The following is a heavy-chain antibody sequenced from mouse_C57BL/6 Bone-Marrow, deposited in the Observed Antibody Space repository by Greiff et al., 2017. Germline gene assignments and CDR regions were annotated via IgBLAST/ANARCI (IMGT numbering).Heavy chain of an antibody. D-gene: IGHD4-1*01. Sequence: VQLQESGAELVRPGTSVKVSCQASGYAFTTSLIEWVKQRPGQGLEWIGVINPGSGGTNYNEQFKGKATLTADKSSSTAYMQLSSLTSEDSAVYVCARSKNWDSWFAYWGQGTLVTVSA. CDR1: GYAFTTSL. J-gene: IGHJ3*01. CDR2: INPGSGGT. CDR3: ARSKNWDSWFAY. V-gene: IGHV1-54*01.